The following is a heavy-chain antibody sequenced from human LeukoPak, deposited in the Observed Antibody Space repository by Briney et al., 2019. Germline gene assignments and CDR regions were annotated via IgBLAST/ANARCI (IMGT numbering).Heavy chain of an antibody. CDR3: ASFSIAAPQDFFDY. V-gene: IGHV3-48*02. J-gene: IGHJ4*02. CDR1: GFTFSSYS. Sequence: GGSLRLSCAASGFTFSSYSMNWVRQAPGEGLEWVSYISSSSSTIYYADSVKGRFTISRDNAKNSLYLRMNSLRDEDTAVYYCASFSIAAPQDFFDYWGQGTLVTVSS. CDR2: ISSSSSTI. D-gene: IGHD6-6*01.